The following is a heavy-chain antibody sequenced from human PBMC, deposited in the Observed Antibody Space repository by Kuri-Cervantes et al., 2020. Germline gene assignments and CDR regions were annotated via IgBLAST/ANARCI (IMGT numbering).Heavy chain of an antibody. V-gene: IGHV4-61*01. J-gene: IGHJ6*03. CDR2: IYSSGST. Sequence: SETLSLTCTVSGGSVSSGSYYWSWIRQPPGKGLEWIGYIYSSGSTTYNPSLKSRVTISMDTSKNQFSLNLTSVTAADTAMYYCARNNDYYYHMDIWGKGTTVTVSS. CDR1: GGSVSSGSYY. CDR3: ARNNDYYYHMDI. D-gene: IGHD1/OR15-1a*01.